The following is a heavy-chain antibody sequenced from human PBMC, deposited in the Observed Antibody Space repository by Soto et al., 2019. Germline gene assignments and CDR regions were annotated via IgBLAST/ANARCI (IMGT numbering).Heavy chain of an antibody. V-gene: IGHV1-8*01. CDR3: ARAGVQGNVYYYYYYMDV. Sequence: ASVKVSCKASGYTFTSYDINWVRQATGQGLEWMGWMNPNSGNTGYAQKFQGRVTMTRNTSISTAYMELSSLRSEDTAVYYCARAGVQGNVYYYYYYMDVWGKGTTVTVSS. J-gene: IGHJ6*03. CDR2: MNPNSGNT. CDR1: GYTFTSYD. D-gene: IGHD1-1*01.